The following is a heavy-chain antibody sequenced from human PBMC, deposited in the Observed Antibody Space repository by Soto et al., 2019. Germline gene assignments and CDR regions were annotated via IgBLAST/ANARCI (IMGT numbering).Heavy chain of an antibody. Sequence: PSETLSLTYTVSGGSISSGGYYWSWIRQHPGKGLEWIGYIYYSGSTYYNPSLKSRVTISVDTSKNQFSLKLSSVTAADTAVYYCARGSSVLLWFGANWFDPWGQGTLVTVSS. V-gene: IGHV4-31*03. CDR3: ARGSSVLLWFGANWFDP. CDR1: GGSISSGGYY. CDR2: IYYSGST. J-gene: IGHJ5*02. D-gene: IGHD3-10*01.